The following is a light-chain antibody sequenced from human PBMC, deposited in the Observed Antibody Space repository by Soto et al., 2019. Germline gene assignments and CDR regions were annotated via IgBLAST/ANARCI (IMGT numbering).Light chain of an antibody. V-gene: IGKV3-20*01. Sequence: ELVLTQSPGTLSLSPGERATLSCRASQSVSSSYLAWYQQKPGQAPRLLIYGASSRATGIPDRFSGSGSGTDCTLTISRLEPEDFAVYYCQQYGSSWTFGQGTKVEIK. J-gene: IGKJ1*01. CDR2: GAS. CDR1: QSVSSSY. CDR3: QQYGSSWT.